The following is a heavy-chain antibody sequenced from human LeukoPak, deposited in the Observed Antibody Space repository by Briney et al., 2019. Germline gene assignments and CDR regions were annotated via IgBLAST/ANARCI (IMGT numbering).Heavy chain of an antibody. J-gene: IGHJ4*02. CDR2: IKSKTDGGTT. Sequence: PGGSLRLSCAASGFTFSNAWMSWVRQAPGKGLEWVGRIKSKTDGGTTDYAAPVKGRSTISRDDSKNTLYLQMNSLKTEDTAVYYCTTDLSYYDSSGYSDYWGQGTLVTVSS. CDR3: TTDLSYYDSSGYSDY. D-gene: IGHD3-22*01. V-gene: IGHV3-15*01. CDR1: GFTFSNAW.